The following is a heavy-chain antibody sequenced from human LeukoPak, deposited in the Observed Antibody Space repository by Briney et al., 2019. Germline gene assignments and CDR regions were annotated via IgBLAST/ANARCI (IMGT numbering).Heavy chain of an antibody. J-gene: IGHJ6*03. CDR2: IYPGDSDT. D-gene: IGHD6-13*01. CDR1: GYSFTSYW. V-gene: IGHV5-51*01. Sequence: GESLKISCKGSGYSFTSYWIGWVRQMPGKGLEWMGIIYPGDSDTRYSPSFQGQVTISADKSISTAYLQWSSLKASDTAMYYCAREVGRIAAAGTYYYYYMDVWGKGTTATVSS. CDR3: AREVGRIAAAGTYYYYYMDV.